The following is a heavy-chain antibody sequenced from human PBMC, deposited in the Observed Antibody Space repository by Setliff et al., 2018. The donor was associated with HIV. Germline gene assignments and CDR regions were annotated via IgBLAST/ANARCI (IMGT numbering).Heavy chain of an antibody. J-gene: IGHJ4*02. CDR1: GDSISSSGPGYY. V-gene: IGHV4-39*01. CDR3: ARVGYHGSGRYSFDY. Sequence: KTSETLSLTCTVSGDSISSSGPGYYWGWVRQPPGGGLEWIGSVYYSGSTYYNPSLKSRVTISVNTSENQLSLKLRSVTAADTAVYYCARVGYHGSGRYSFDYWGQGTLVTVSS. CDR2: VYYSGST. D-gene: IGHD3-10*01.